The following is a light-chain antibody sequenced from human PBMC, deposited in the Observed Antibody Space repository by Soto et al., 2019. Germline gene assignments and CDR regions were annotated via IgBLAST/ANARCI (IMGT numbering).Light chain of an antibody. J-gene: IGKJ1*01. CDR1: QSVSSN. V-gene: IGKV3-15*01. Sequence: EKVMTQSPATLYVSPGERATLSCRASQSVSSNLAWYQQKPGQAPRLLIYGASTRATGIPARFSGSGSGTEFTLTISSLQSEDFAVYYCQQYNNWPLTFGQGTKVDIK. CDR2: GAS. CDR3: QQYNNWPLT.